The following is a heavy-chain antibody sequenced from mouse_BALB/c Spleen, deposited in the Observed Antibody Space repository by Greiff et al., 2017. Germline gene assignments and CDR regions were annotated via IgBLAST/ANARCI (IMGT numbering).Heavy chain of an antibody. J-gene: IGHJ4*01. CDR2: INSNGGST. Sequence: DVMLVESGGGLVKLGGSLKLSCAASGFTFSSYYMSWVRQTPEKRLELVAAINSNGGSTYYPDTVKGRFTISRDNAKNTLYLQMSSLKSEDTALYYCAKQYDYDAMDYWGQGTSVTVSS. CDR3: AKQYDYDAMDY. V-gene: IGHV5-6-2*01. CDR1: GFTFSSYY.